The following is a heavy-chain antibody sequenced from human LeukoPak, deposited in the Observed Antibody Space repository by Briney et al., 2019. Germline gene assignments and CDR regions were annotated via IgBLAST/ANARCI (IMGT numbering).Heavy chain of an antibody. D-gene: IGHD6-19*01. V-gene: IGHV5-51*01. CDR3: ARLAMGSGWYVDY. CDR1: GYSFTSYW. J-gene: IGHJ4*02. CDR2: IYPGDSDT. Sequence: GESLKIPCNGSGYSFTSYWIGWVRQIPGKGPELMGIIYPGDSDTRYSPSFQGQVTISADKSISTAYLQWSSLKASDTAMYYCARLAMGSGWYVDYWGQGTLVTVSS.